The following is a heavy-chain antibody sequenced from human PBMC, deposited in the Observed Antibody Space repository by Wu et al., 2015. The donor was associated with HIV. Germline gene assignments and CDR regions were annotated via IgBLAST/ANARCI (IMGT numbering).Heavy chain of an antibody. J-gene: IGHJ6*02. D-gene: IGHD3-9*01. CDR1: GGTFNNYA. CDR3: ARDIIDYDILTGYSSYYGMDV. Sequence: QVQLVQSGAEVKKPGSSVKVSCKTSGGTFNNYAISWVRQAPGQGLEWMGGIIPMFGTANYAQKLQGRVTITADESTSTAYMELSNLRSDDTAVYYCARDIIDYDILTGYSSYYGMDVWGQGP. V-gene: IGHV1-69*12. CDR2: IIPMFGTA.